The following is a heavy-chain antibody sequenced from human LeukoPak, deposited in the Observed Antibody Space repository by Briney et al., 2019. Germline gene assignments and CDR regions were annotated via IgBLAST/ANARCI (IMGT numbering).Heavy chain of an antibody. J-gene: IGHJ4*02. D-gene: IGHD3-10*01. V-gene: IGHV3-21*01. Sequence: GRSLEVSSAASGFTFSIYIMNWVRQAPGKGLEWVASISRNSTYIHYADSVKGRFTISRDNARNSLFLQMNSLRAEDTAIYYCASDEGNYFDYWGPGNLGSVSS. CDR2: ISRNSTYI. CDR3: ASDEGNYFDY. CDR1: GFTFSIYI.